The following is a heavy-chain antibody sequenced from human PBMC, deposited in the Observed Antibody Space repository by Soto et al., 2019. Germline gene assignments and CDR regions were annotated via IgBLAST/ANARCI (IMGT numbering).Heavy chain of an antibody. CDR3: ARSLTEIYYYYGMDA. V-gene: IGHV1-69*13. J-gene: IGHJ6*02. Sequence: SVKVSCKASGGTFSSYAISWVRQAPGQGLEWMGGIIPIFGTANYAQKFQGRVTITADESTSTAYMELSSLRSEDTAVYYCARSLTEIYYYYGMDAWGQGTTVTVSS. CDR1: GGTFSSYA. CDR2: IIPIFGTA. D-gene: IGHD7-27*01.